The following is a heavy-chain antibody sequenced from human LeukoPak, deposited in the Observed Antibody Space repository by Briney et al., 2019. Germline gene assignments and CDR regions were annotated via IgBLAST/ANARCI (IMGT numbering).Heavy chain of an antibody. J-gene: IGHJ4*02. CDR2: INSDGSST. CDR3: ARVHQSSVWFNDY. Sequence: GGSLRLSCAASGFTFSSYAMSWVRQAPGEGLVWVSRINSDGSSTTYADSVKGRFTVSRDNAKDTLYLQMNSLRAEDTAVYYCARVHQSSVWFNDYWGQGTLVTVSS. CDR1: GFTFSSYA. D-gene: IGHD6-13*01. V-gene: IGHV3-74*01.